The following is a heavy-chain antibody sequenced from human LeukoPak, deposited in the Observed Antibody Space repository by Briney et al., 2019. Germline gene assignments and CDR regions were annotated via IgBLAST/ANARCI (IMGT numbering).Heavy chain of an antibody. J-gene: IGHJ4*02. D-gene: IGHD4-17*01. Sequence: GWSLRLSCAASGFTFDDYAMHWVRQAPGQGLEGVSGISWNSGSIGYADSVKGRFTISRDNAKNSLYLQMYSLRAEDTALYYCAKAAGPGEFTVIDYWGQGTLVTVSS. V-gene: IGHV3-9*01. CDR1: GFTFDDYA. CDR2: ISWNSGSI. CDR3: AKAAGPGEFTVIDY.